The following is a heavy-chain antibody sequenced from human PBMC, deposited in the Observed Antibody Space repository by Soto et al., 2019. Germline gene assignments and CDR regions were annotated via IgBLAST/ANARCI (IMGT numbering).Heavy chain of an antibody. CDR3: ARLRIATNNYKWFDP. CDR2: IYVTGAV. D-gene: IGHD2-21*01. J-gene: IGHJ5*02. CDR1: GAAPNSGNYY. V-gene: IGHV4-31*03. Sequence: SETLSLTCSVSGAAPNSGNYYWSWIRQVPGKGLEWIGHIYVTGAVDYNPSLRDRITISQDTSERQFSLNLRLVTAADTAVYYCARLRIATNNYKWFDPWGQGTLVTVSS.